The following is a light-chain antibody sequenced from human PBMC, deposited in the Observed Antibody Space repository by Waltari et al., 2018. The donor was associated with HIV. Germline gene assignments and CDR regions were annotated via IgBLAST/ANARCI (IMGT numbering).Light chain of an antibody. Sequence: DIVMTQSPDSLVVSLGERATINCKSSQNILYSANNKNYLAWYQQKPGQPPKLLIYWASTRESGVPDRFSGSESGTDFALTISSLQAEDVAVYYCQQYFSTPLTFGGGNKVEIK. CDR2: WAS. CDR1: QNILYSANNKNY. CDR3: QQYFSTPLT. J-gene: IGKJ4*01. V-gene: IGKV4-1*01.